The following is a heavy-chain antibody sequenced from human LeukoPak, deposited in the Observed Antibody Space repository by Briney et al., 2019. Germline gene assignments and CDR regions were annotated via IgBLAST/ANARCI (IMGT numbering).Heavy chain of an antibody. Sequence: PGGSLRLSCAASGFTFSGSAMHWVRQASGKGLEGVGRIRSKANSYATAYAASVKGRFTISRDDSNNTAYLQMNSLKTDDTAVYYCTRQSRYGDLQSEYWGQGTLVTVSS. CDR1: GFTFSGSA. CDR2: IRSKANSYAT. V-gene: IGHV3-73*01. CDR3: TRQSRYGDLQSEY. D-gene: IGHD4-17*01. J-gene: IGHJ4*02.